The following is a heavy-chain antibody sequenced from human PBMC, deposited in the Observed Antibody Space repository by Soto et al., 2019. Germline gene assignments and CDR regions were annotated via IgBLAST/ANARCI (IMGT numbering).Heavy chain of an antibody. CDR3: ARVYYDFWSGSTWFDP. CDR1: GFTFSSYW. Sequence: GGSLRLSCAASGFTFSSYWMSWVRQAPGKGLEWVANIKQDGSEKYYVDSVKGRFTISRDNAKNSLYLQMNSLRAEDTAVYYCARVYYDFWSGSTWFDPGAREPWSPSPQ. CDR2: IKQDGSEK. V-gene: IGHV3-7*01. D-gene: IGHD3-3*01. J-gene: IGHJ5*02.